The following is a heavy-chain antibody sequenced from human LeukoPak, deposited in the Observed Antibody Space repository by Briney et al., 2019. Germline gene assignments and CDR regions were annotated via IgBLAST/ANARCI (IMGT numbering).Heavy chain of an antibody. Sequence: ASVKVSCKTSGYTFTDYYIHWVRQAPGQGREWMGWIVPNSGGTNYAQKFQGRVTRTRDTSISTAYMELSRLRYDDTAVYYCATLGGTSFVYWGQGALVTVSS. J-gene: IGHJ4*02. CDR1: GYTFTDYY. CDR3: ATLGGTSFVY. CDR2: IVPNSGGT. D-gene: IGHD1-1*01. V-gene: IGHV1-2*02.